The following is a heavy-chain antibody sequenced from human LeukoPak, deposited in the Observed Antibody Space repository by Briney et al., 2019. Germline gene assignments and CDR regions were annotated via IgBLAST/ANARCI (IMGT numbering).Heavy chain of an antibody. CDR2: ITPNSGGT. CDR1: GYTFTDYY. CDR3: ARVSRFYYHSSGDFDY. D-gene: IGHD3-22*01. V-gene: IGHV1-2*02. Sequence: ASVKVSCKTSGYTFTDYYMHWVRQAPGQGLEWMGWITPNSGGTKYAQKFQGRVTMTRDTSINTAYMELSRLRSDDTAVYYCARVSRFYYHSSGDFDYWSQGSLVTVSS. J-gene: IGHJ4*02.